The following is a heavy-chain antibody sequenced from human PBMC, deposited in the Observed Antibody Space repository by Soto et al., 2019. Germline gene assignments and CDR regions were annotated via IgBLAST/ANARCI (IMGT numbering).Heavy chain of an antibody. CDR2: IYYSGST. Sequence: PSETLSLTCTVSGGSISSYYWSWIRQPPGKRLEWIGYIYYSGSTNYNPSLKSRVTISVDTSKNQFSLKLSSVTAADTAVYYCARVRYYYDFWSGYYTHRYYMDVWGKGTTVTVSS. CDR1: GGSISSYY. D-gene: IGHD3-3*01. V-gene: IGHV4-59*01. J-gene: IGHJ6*03. CDR3: ARVRYYYDFWSGYYTHRYYMDV.